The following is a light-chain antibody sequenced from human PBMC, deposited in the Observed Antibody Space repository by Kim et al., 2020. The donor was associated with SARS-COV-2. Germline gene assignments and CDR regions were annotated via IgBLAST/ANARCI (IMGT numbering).Light chain of an antibody. CDR1: QRVHDN. CDR3: QQYKDWPLN. V-gene: IGKV3-15*01. Sequence: VSPGERGTRSCRASQRVHDNLAWDQQKPGQAPSGLMYGASTRATGVPTRFSGSGSGTEFTLTISSLQSEDSAVYHCQQYKDWPLNFGGGTKVDIK. CDR2: GAS. J-gene: IGKJ4*01.